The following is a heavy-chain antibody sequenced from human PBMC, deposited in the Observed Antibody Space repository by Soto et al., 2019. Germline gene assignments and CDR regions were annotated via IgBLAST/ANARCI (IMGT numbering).Heavy chain of an antibody. J-gene: IGHJ6*03. CDR1: GFTFSSYG. Sequence: PGGSLRLSCAASGFTFSSYGMHWVRQAPGKGLEWVAVISYDGSNKYYADSVKGRFTISRDNSKNTLYLQMNSLRAEDTAVYYCAKDEYSSSWYRYSYYYYMDVWGKGTTVTVSS. D-gene: IGHD6-13*01. V-gene: IGHV3-30*18. CDR3: AKDEYSSSWYRYSYYYYMDV. CDR2: ISYDGSNK.